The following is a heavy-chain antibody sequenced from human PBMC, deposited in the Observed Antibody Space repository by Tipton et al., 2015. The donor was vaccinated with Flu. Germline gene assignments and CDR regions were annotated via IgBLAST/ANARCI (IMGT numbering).Heavy chain of an antibody. Sequence: TLSLTCTVSGGSIRSANYYWGWIRQPPGKGLEWIGDIYYNGDTNSTPSLKSRVTISLDTSTNRFSLNLSSVTAADTAVYYCAKVLFGWVESWAQGTLVTVSS. D-gene: IGHD3-16*01. V-gene: IGHV4-39*07. CDR2: IYYNGDT. CDR1: GGSIRSANYY. CDR3: AKVLFGWVES. J-gene: IGHJ5*01.